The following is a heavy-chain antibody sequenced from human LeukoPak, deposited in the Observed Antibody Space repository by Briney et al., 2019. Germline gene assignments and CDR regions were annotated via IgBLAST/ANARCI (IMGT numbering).Heavy chain of an antibody. J-gene: IGHJ5*02. CDR3: ARGFGDGAYYNWFDP. CDR1: GGSISSGGYY. Sequence: NSSETLSLTCTVSGGSISSGGYYWSWIRQPPGKGLEWIGYIYHSGSTYYNPSLKSRVTISVDRSKNQFSLKLSSVTAADTAVYYCARGFGDGAYYNWFDPWGQGTLVTVSS. D-gene: IGHD3-10*01. CDR2: IYHSGST. V-gene: IGHV4-30-2*01.